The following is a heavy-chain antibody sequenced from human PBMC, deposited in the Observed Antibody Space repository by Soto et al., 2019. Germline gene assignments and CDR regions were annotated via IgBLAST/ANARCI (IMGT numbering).Heavy chain of an antibody. CDR1: GYSFTSYW. V-gene: IGHV5-51*01. CDR2: IYPGDSDT. D-gene: IGHD1-26*01. CDR3: ARHTTKQSYYYYGMGV. Sequence: GESLKISFKGSGYSFTSYWICWVRQMPVKGLEWMGIIYPGDSDTRYSPSFQGTVTISADKYISNAYLQWSSLKASHTAMYYCARHTTKQSYYYYGMGVWGQGTTVTVS. J-gene: IGHJ6*01.